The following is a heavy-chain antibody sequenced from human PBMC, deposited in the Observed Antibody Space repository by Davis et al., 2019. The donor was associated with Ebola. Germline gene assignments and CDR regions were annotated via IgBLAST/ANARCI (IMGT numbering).Heavy chain of an antibody. D-gene: IGHD3-10*01. CDR2: IYHSGST. V-gene: IGHV4-38-2*02. CDR1: GYSISSGYY. Sequence: PGGSLRLSCTVSGYSISSGYYWGWIRQPPGKGLEWIGSIYHSGSTYYNPSLKSRVTISVDTSKNQFSLKLSSVTAADTAVYYCARVDHRRRPYHHYYGSGSYLGGPDYWGQGTLVTVSS. CDR3: ARVDHRRRPYHHYYGSGSYLGGPDY. J-gene: IGHJ4*02.